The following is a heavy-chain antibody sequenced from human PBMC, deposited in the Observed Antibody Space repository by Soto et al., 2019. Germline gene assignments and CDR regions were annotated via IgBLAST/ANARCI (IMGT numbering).Heavy chain of an antibody. J-gene: IGHJ4*02. CDR1: GYTLTELS. CDR2: FDPEDGET. V-gene: IGHV1-24*01. D-gene: IGHD3-16*02. CDR3: ATARYDYVWGSYRYTSFDY. Sequence: ASVKVSCKVSGYTLTELSMHWVRQAPGKGLEWMGGFDPEDGETIYAQKFQGRVTMTEDTSTDTAYMELSSLRSEDTGVYYCATARYDYVWGSYRYTSFDYWGQGTLVTVSS.